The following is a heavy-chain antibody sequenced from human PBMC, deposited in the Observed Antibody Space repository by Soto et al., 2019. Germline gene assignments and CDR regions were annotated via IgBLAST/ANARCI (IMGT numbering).Heavy chain of an antibody. D-gene: IGHD4-4*01. Sequence: QVQLVESGGGVVQPGRSLRLSCAASGFTFSSYGMHWVRQAPGKGLEWVAVIWYDGSNKYYADSVKGRFTISRDNSKNPLYLQMNSLRAEDTAVYYCARGTDYSNLSWFDPWGQGTLVTVSS. J-gene: IGHJ5*02. CDR2: IWYDGSNK. CDR3: ARGTDYSNLSWFDP. V-gene: IGHV3-33*01. CDR1: GFTFSSYG.